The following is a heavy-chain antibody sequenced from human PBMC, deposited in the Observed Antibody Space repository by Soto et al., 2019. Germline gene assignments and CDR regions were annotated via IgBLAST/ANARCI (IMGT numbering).Heavy chain of an antibody. V-gene: IGHV3-33*01. J-gene: IGHJ4*02. Sequence: GGSLRLSCAASAFIFTGHGMHWVRQAPGKGLEWVAVVRFDGSDTHYADSVKGRFIISRDNSKNTLYLQMNSLRADDTAEYYCSRDGVVGTTFFGYLDYWGQGTLVTVSS. CDR2: VRFDGSDT. CDR1: AFIFTGHG. D-gene: IGHD3-3*01. CDR3: SRDGVVGTTFFGYLDY.